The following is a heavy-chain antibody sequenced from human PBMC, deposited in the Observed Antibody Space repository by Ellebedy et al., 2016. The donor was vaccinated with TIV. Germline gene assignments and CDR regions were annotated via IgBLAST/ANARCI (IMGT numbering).Heavy chain of an antibody. CDR2: INGDGSGA. Sequence: GESLKISCAASAFTFSSSWMHWVRQAPGKGLVWVSRINGDGSGASYADSVKGRFTISRDNAKNTLYLQMSSLRVEDTAVYYCATLDPKVGPSDYWGQGTLVTVST. D-gene: IGHD1-26*01. CDR3: ATLDPKVGPSDY. J-gene: IGHJ4*02. V-gene: IGHV3-74*01. CDR1: AFTFSSSW.